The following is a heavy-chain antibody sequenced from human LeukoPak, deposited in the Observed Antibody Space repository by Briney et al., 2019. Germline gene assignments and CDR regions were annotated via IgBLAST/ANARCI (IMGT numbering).Heavy chain of an antibody. CDR1: GLTFSSYW. CDR3: ARGLGNDILTGQRWVYYYYGMDV. V-gene: IGHV3-7*01. Sequence: GGSLRLSGEAPGLTFSSYWMSWVRKAQGKGLGGVANIKQDGGEKFNVDSVKGRFTISRDNAKNSLYLQMNSLRAEDTAVYYCARGLGNDILTGQRWVYYYYGMDVWGQGTTVTVSS. CDR2: IKQDGGEK. J-gene: IGHJ6*02. D-gene: IGHD3-9*01.